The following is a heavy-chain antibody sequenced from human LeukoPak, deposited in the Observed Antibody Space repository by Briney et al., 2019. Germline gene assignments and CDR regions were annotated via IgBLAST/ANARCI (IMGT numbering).Heavy chain of an antibody. CDR1: GGSISSSSYY. CDR2: IYYSGST. V-gene: IGHV4-39*07. D-gene: IGHD3-22*01. J-gene: IGHJ4*02. CDR3: ARCHYYDSSGYYEEDY. Sequence: KPSETLSLTCTVSGGSISSSSYYWGWIRQPPGKGLEWIGSIYYSGSTYYNPSLKSRVTMSVDTSKNQFSLKLSSVTAADTAVYYCARCHYYDSSGYYEEDYWGQGTLVTVSS.